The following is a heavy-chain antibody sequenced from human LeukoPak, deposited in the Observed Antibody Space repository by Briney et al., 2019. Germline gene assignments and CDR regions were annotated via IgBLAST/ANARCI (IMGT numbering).Heavy chain of an antibody. V-gene: IGHV5-10-1*01. CDR3: ARFLGPSGGLDY. Sequence: GESLKISCQGSGCSFTSYWISWVRQMPGKGLEWMGRSNPIDSSTSYSPSFQGHVTTSADKSISIAYLQWSSLKASDTAMYSCARFLGPSGGLDYWGQGTRVTVSS. D-gene: IGHD3/OR15-3a*01. CDR1: GCSFTSYW. CDR2: SNPIDSST. J-gene: IGHJ4*02.